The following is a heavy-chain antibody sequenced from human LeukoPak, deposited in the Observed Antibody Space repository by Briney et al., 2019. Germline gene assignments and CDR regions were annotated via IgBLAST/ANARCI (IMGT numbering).Heavy chain of an antibody. D-gene: IGHD1-26*01. V-gene: IGHV3-53*01. CDR3: ARGSGGSYYMNY. CDR1: GFTVSTNY. CDR2: IYSGGST. J-gene: IGHJ4*02. Sequence: GGSLRLSCAASGFTVSTNYMSWVRQAPGKGLEWVSVIYSGGSTYYADSVKGRFTISRDNSKNTLYLQMNSLRAEDTAVYHCARGSGGSYYMNYWGQGTLVTVSS.